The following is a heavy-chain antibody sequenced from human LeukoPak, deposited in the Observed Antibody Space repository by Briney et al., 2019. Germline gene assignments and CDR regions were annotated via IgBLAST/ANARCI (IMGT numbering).Heavy chain of an antibody. CDR2: IYYSGST. CDR1: GGSISSYY. CDR3: AREIVGATHDAFAI. J-gene: IGHJ3*02. D-gene: IGHD1-26*01. Sequence: PSETLSLTCTVSGGSISSYYWSWIRQPPGKGLERIGYIYYSGSTNYNPSLKSRVTISVDTSKNQFSLKLSSVTAADTAVYYCAREIVGATHDAFAIWGQGTMVTVSS. V-gene: IGHV4-59*01.